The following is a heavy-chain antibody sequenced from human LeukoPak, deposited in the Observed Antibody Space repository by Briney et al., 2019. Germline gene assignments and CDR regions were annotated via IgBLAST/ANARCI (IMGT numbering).Heavy chain of an antibody. V-gene: IGHV7-4-1*02. CDR3: AREGGYSSSWSRLGMDV. Sequence: ASVKVSCKASGYTFTSYAMNWVRQAPGQGLEWMGWINTNTGNSTYAQGFTGRFVFSLDTSVSTAYLQISSLKAEDTAVYYCAREGGYSSSWSRLGMDVWGQGTTVTVSS. CDR1: GYTFTSYA. CDR2: INTNTGNS. D-gene: IGHD6-13*01. J-gene: IGHJ6*02.